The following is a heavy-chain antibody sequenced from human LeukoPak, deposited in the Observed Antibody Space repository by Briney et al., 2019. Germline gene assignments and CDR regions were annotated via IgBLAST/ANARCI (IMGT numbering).Heavy chain of an antibody. Sequence: SETLSPTCTVSGGSISSYYWSWIRQPPGKGLEWIGYIYYSGSTNYNPSLKSRVTISVDTSKNQFSLKLSSVTAADTAVYYCARMTPLPRYCSGGSCYYFDYWGQGTLVTVSS. CDR3: ARMTPLPRYCSGGSCYYFDY. D-gene: IGHD2-15*01. V-gene: IGHV4-59*01. CDR1: GGSISSYY. CDR2: IYYSGST. J-gene: IGHJ4*02.